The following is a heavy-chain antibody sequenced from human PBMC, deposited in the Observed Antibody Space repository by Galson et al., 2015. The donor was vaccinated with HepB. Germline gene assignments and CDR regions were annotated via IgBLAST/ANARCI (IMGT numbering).Heavy chain of an antibody. J-gene: IGHJ5*01. V-gene: IGHV3-23*01. Sequence: SLRLSCATSGFTFNGFGLTWVRQAPGKGLDWVSGISGTANKTYVADSVRGRFTASRDNSKNTLFLQMDSLRPEDTALYYCAKGGRLLRYLDSWGQGEMVIVSS. CDR1: GFTFNGFG. D-gene: IGHD3-9*01. CDR2: ISGTANKT. CDR3: AKGGRLLRYLDS.